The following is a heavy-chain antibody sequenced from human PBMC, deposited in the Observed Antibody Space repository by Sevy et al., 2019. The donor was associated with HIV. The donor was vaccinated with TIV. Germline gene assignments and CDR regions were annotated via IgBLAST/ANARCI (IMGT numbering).Heavy chain of an antibody. D-gene: IGHD3-16*01. CDR3: ARDRDYDYIWGTFPYRDY. J-gene: IGHJ4*02. V-gene: IGHV1-18*01. CDR1: GYTFTSYG. Sequence: ASIKVSCKASGYTFTSYGISWVRQAPGQGLEWMGWISAYKGNTNYAQKFQGRVTMTTDTSTFTAYMELRSLRYDDTAVYYCARDRDYDYIWGTFPYRDYWGQGTLVTVSS. CDR2: ISAYKGNT.